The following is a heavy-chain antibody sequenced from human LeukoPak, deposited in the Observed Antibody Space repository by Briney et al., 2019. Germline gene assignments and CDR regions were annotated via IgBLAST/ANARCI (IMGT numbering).Heavy chain of an antibody. CDR3: AKDTTYYYDSSGYDGFDI. Sequence: PGGSLRLSCAASVFTFDDYAMHCVRHAPGKGLEWVSGITWNSDTIDYADSVKGRFTISRDNAKNSLYLQMNSLRAEDTALYYCAKDTTYYYDSSGYDGFDIWGQGTMVTVSS. CDR2: ITWNSDTI. D-gene: IGHD3-22*01. CDR1: VFTFDDYA. V-gene: IGHV3-9*01. J-gene: IGHJ3*02.